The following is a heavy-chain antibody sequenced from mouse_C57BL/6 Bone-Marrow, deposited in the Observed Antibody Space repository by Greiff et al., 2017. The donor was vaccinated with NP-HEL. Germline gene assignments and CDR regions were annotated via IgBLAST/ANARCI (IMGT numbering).Heavy chain of an antibody. D-gene: IGHD1-1*01. CDR1: GYTFTDYY. Sequence: VQLQQSGPELVKPGASVKISCKASGYTFTDYYMNWVKQSHGKSLEWIGDINPNNGGTSYNQKFKGKATLTVDKSSSTAYMELRSLTSEDSAVYYCARLGTTVVARDYWGQGTTLTVSS. V-gene: IGHV1-26*01. J-gene: IGHJ2*01. CDR2: INPNNGGT. CDR3: ARLGTTVVARDY.